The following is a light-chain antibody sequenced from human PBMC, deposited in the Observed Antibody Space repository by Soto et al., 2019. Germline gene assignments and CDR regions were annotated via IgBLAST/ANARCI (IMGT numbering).Light chain of an antibody. CDR1: QRVSSNY. J-gene: IGKJ5*01. CDR3: QQYGISPPMT. CDR2: GAS. V-gene: IGKV3-20*01. Sequence: EIVLTQSPGTLSLSPGERATLSCRASQRVSSNYLAWYQQKPGQAPRLLIHGASSRATGIPARFSGSGSETDFTLTISRLEPEDFAVYYCQQYGISPPMTFGQGTRLEIK.